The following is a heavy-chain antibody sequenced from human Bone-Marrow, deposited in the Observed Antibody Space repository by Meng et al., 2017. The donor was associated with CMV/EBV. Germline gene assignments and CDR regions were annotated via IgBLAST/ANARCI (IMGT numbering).Heavy chain of an antibody. CDR2: IYSGGSST. Sequence: GGSLKISCAASGFTFSSYAMSWVRQAPGKGLEWVSVIYSGGSSTYYADSVKGRFTISRDNSKNTLYLQMNSLRAEDTAVYYCAKKSWSWFDPWGQGTLVTVSS. CDR1: GFTFSSYA. J-gene: IGHJ5*02. V-gene: IGHV3-23*03. CDR3: AKKSWSWFDP.